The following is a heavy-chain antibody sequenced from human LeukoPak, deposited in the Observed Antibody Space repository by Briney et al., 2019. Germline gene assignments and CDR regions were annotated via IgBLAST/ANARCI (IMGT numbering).Heavy chain of an antibody. Sequence: ASVKASCKASGYTFTAYYIHWVRQAPGQGLEWMGRINLNSGATNYAQKFQGRVTMTRDTSISTAYMELSRLRSDDTAVYYCARDLGAVTAFDYWGQGTLVTVSS. CDR1: GYTFTAYY. D-gene: IGHD4-11*01. CDR3: ARDLGAVTAFDY. V-gene: IGHV1-2*06. CDR2: INLNSGAT. J-gene: IGHJ4*02.